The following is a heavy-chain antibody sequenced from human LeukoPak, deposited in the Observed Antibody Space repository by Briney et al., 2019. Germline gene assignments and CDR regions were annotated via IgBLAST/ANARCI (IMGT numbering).Heavy chain of an antibody. CDR1: GGSISNYY. D-gene: IGHD2-8*01. CDR2: IYSSGST. CDR3: ARHANGGTYPLDY. Sequence: PSETLSLTCTXSGGSISNYYWSWVRQAPGQGLEWIAYIYSSGSTKYNPSIKSGVTISLKKSKKKSSLKLSSVPAADTAVYYCARHANGGTYPLDYWGQGTLVTVCS. V-gene: IGHV4-59*08. J-gene: IGHJ4*02.